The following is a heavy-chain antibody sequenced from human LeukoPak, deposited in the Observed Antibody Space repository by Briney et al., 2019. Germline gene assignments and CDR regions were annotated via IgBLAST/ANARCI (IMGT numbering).Heavy chain of an antibody. CDR2: FDPEDGES. V-gene: IGHV1-24*01. CDR3: ATDQRYNNNRQNDY. J-gene: IGHJ4*02. CDR1: GDTLTELS. D-gene: IGHD1-1*01. Sequence: GASVKVSCKVSGDTLTELSMHWVRQAPGKGLEWMGGFDPEDGESIYAQKFQGRVTMTEDTSTDTAYMELSSLRSEDTAVYYCATDQRYNNNRQNDYWGQGTLVTVSS.